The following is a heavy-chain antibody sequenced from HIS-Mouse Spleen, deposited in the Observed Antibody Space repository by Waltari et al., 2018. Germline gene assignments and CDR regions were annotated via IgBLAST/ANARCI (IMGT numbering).Heavy chain of an antibody. J-gene: IGHJ4*02. D-gene: IGHD6-19*01. V-gene: IGHV2-70*15. CDR1: GFSLSTSGMC. Sequence: QVTLRESGLALVKPTQTLTLTCTFSGFSLSTSGMCVSWIRQPPGKAPEWLARIDWDDDKYYSTSLKTRLTISKDTSKNQVVLTMTNMDPVDTATYYCARIAEGYSSGWYAFDYWGQGTLVTVSS. CDR3: ARIAEGYSSGWYAFDY. CDR2: IDWDDDK.